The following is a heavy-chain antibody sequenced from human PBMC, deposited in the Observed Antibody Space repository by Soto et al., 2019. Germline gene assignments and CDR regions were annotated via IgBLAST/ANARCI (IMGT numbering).Heavy chain of an antibody. CDR3: VNYRFISFDSSGYREYIQH. Sequence: GGSLRLCCAASGFTFSSYAMSWVRQAPGKGLEWVSAISGSGGSTYYADSVKGRFTISRDNSKNTLYLQMNSLRAEDTAVYYCVNYRFISFDSSGYREYIQHWGQGTLVTVSS. D-gene: IGHD3-22*01. CDR1: GFTFSSYA. V-gene: IGHV3-23*01. J-gene: IGHJ1*01. CDR2: ISGSGGST.